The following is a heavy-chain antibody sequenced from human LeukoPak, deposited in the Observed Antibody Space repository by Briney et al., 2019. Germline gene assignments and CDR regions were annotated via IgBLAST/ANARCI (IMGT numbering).Heavy chain of an antibody. D-gene: IGHD3-22*01. V-gene: IGHV4-59*11. CDR3: ARTKIVVAPRSYWYFDL. CDR2: IYYSGST. J-gene: IGHJ2*01. Sequence: SETLSLTCTVSGVSISSHYWSWIRQPPGKGLEWIGYIYYSGSTNYNPSLKSRVTISVDTSKNQFSLKLSSVTAADPAVYYCARTKIVVAPRSYWYFDLWGRGTLVTVSS. CDR1: GVSISSHY.